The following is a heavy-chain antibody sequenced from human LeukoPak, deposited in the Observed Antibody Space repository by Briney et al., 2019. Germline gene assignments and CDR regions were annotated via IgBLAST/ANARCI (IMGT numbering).Heavy chain of an antibody. CDR1: GATVSSYA. Sequence: SVKVSCKASGATVSSYAISWVRQAPGRGLEWMGRIIPIFGIANYAQKFQGRVTITADKSTSTAYMELSSLRSEDTAVYYCARDTYRGGDCYSYLDYWGQGILVTVSS. V-gene: IGHV1-69*04. CDR3: ARDTYRGGDCYSYLDY. D-gene: IGHD2-21*02. CDR2: IIPIFGIA. J-gene: IGHJ4*02.